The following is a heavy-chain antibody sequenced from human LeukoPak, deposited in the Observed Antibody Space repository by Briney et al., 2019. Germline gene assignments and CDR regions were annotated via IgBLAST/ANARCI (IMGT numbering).Heavy chain of an antibody. CDR2: INHSGST. CDR3: ARAPAITMVRGYFIDY. J-gene: IGHJ4*02. V-gene: IGHV4-34*01. Sequence: SETLSLTCAVYGGSFSGYYWSWIRQPPGKGLEWIGEINHSGSTNYNPSLKSRVTISVDTSKNQSSLKLSSVPAADTAVYYCARAPAITMVRGYFIDYWGQGTLVTVSS. CDR1: GGSFSGYY. D-gene: IGHD3-10*01.